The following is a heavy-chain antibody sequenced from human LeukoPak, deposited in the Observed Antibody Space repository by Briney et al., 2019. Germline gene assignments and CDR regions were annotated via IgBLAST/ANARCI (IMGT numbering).Heavy chain of an antibody. CDR3: ARGVEPLAANTLAY. V-gene: IGHV3-53*01. CDR2: LYSDGNT. D-gene: IGHD1-14*01. CDR1: GFTVITND. J-gene: IGHJ4*02. Sequence: GGSQRLSCAASGFTVITNDMTWVRQAPGKGLEWVSVLYSDGNTKYADSVQGRFTISRDNSKNTLYLEMNSLSPDDTAVYYCARGVEPLAANTLAYWGQGTLVTVSS.